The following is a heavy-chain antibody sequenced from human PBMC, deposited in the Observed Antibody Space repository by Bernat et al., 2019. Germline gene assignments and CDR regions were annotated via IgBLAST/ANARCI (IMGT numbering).Heavy chain of an antibody. V-gene: IGHV3-7*01. D-gene: IGHD3-9*01. CDR3: ARDQAYYDILTGPYYYYYGMDV. Sequence: EVQLVESGGGLVQPGGSLRLSCAASGFTFSSYWMSWVRQAPGKGLEWVANIKQYGSEKNYVDSVKGQFTISRDNAKNSLYLQMNSLRAEDTAVYYCARDQAYYDILTGPYYYYYGMDVWGRGTTVTVSS. CDR2: IKQYGSEK. CDR1: GFTFSSYW. J-gene: IGHJ6*02.